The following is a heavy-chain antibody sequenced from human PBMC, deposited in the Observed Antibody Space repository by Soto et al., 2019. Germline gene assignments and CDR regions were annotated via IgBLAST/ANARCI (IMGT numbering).Heavy chain of an antibody. D-gene: IGHD6-19*01. CDR1: GYMFTQSG. J-gene: IGHJ4*02. Sequence: GASVTVCCKSSGYMFTQSGMHWVREAPGQRLEWMGWISGGNGNTKYSPKLQDRVTITRDTSASTAYMELSSLRSEDTALYYCARDGVAAGNINFDYWGQGTLVTVSS. CDR3: ARDGVAAGNINFDY. CDR2: ISGGNGNT. V-gene: IGHV1-3*01.